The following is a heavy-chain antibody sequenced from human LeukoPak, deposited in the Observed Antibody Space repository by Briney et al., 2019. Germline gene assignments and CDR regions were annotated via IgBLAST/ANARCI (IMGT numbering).Heavy chain of an antibody. CDR2: INHSGST. Sequence: PSETLSLSCAVYGGSSSGYYWSWIRQPPGKGLEWIGEINHSGSTNYNPFLKSRVTISVGPSKNQFSLKLSSVTAADTAVYYCARRVVVVAATPLRYFDYWGQGTLVTVSS. J-gene: IGHJ4*02. CDR1: GGSSSGYY. D-gene: IGHD2-15*01. CDR3: ARRVVVVAATPLRYFDY. V-gene: IGHV4-34*01.